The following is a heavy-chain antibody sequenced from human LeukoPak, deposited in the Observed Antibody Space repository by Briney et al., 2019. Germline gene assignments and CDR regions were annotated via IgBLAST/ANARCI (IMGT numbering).Heavy chain of an antibody. CDR1: GGSISSGSYY. J-gene: IGHJ4*02. Sequence: SETLSLTCTVSGGSISSGSYYWSWIRQPAGKGLEWIGRIYTSGSTNYNPSLKSRVTISVDTSKNQFPLKLSSVTAADTAVYYCARVLAGSGFDYWGQGTLVTVSS. CDR2: IYTSGST. V-gene: IGHV4-61*02. D-gene: IGHD6-13*01. CDR3: ARVLAGSGFDY.